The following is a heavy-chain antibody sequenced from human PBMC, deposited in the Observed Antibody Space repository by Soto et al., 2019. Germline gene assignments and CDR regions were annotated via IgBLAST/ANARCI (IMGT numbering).Heavy chain of an antibody. CDR3: ARGHDSSGGVDY. CDR1: GFTFSDYY. CDR2: ISNSGNTI. J-gene: IGHJ4*02. D-gene: IGHD3-22*01. V-gene: IGHV3-11*01. Sequence: QVQLVESGGGLVKPGGSLRLSCAASGFTFSDYYMSWIRQAPGKGLEWISYISNSGNTIYYADSVKGRLTISTDNTENSLFLQMSGLRAEDTAVYYCARGHDSSGGVDYWGQGTLITVSS.